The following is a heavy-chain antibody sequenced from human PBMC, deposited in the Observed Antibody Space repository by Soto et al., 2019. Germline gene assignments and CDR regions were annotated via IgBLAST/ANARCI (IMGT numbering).Heavy chain of an antibody. CDR1: GDSISNSRFY. J-gene: IGHJ5*02. Sequence: SETLSLTCTVSGDSISNSRFYWAWTRQPPGEGLEWIGSIYHTGNAYYNPSLKSRVTISVDTSKNQFSLKLTSVTAADAALYYCARDFFDSSDYTTNWFDPWGQGTLVTVSS. V-gene: IGHV4-39*01. D-gene: IGHD3-22*01. CDR2: IYHTGNA. CDR3: ARDFFDSSDYTTNWFDP.